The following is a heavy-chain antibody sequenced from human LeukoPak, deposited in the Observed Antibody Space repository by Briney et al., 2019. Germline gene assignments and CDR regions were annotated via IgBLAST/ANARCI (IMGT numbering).Heavy chain of an antibody. CDR1: GLTFSSYE. V-gene: IGHV3-48*03. Sequence: GGSLRLSCAASGLTFSSYEMNWVRQAPGKGLEWVSYISSIGSTIYYADSVKGRFTISRDNAKNSLYLQMNSLRAEDTAVYYCARLGFLEWLLYGYYYMDVWGKGTTVTVSS. D-gene: IGHD3-3*02. J-gene: IGHJ6*03. CDR2: ISSIGSTI. CDR3: ARLGFLEWLLYGYYYMDV.